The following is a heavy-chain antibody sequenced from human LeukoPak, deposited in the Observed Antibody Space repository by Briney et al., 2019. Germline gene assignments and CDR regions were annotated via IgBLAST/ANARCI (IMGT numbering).Heavy chain of an antibody. V-gene: IGHV3-30*02. CDR3: AKAEGGYYYYGMDV. J-gene: IGHJ6*02. CDR1: GFTFSSNG. CDR2: IWYDGSNK. D-gene: IGHD1-14*01. Sequence: GGSLRLSCAASGFTFSSNGMHWVRQAPGKGLEWVGIIWYDGSNKYYADSVQGRFTISRDNSKNTLYLQMNSLRAEDTAVYYCAKAEGGYYYYGMDVWGQGTTVTVSS.